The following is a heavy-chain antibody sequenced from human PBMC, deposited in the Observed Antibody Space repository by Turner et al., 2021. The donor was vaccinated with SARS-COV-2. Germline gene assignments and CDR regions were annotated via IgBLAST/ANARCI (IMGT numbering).Heavy chain of an antibody. CDR2: IHYSGPT. J-gene: IGHJ6*02. Sequence: QVQLQDSGPGRVMPPETRCLTCPVWAAPRSSYNWSWIRQTPGKGLEWIGYIHYSGPTDYNPSLKGRITISVDTSKNQFSLKLSSVTAADTAVYYCARQGVYVILSGYADYYCGMDVWGQGTTVTVSS. CDR1: AAPRSSYN. CDR3: ARQGVYVILSGYADYYCGMDV. V-gene: IGHV4-59*08. D-gene: IGHD3-9*01.